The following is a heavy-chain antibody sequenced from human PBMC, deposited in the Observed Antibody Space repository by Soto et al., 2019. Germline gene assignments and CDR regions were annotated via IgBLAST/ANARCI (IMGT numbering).Heavy chain of an antibody. J-gene: IGHJ5*01. CDR1: GFTFSTYA. CDR2: IGDSEGETT. V-gene: IGHV3-23*01. CDR3: AKGYCGGGRCYDLDNWFDS. D-gene: IGHD2-15*01. Sequence: GGSLRLSCAASGFTFSTYAMTWVRQAPGKGPEWVSRIGDSEGETTHYADSVKGRFTISRDNAKNTLYLQMNSLRVEDTAIYYSAKGYCGGGRCYDLDNWFDSWGQGTRVTVSS.